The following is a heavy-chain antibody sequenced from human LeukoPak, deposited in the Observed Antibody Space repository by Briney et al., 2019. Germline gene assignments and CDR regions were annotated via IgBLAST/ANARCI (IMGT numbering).Heavy chain of an antibody. CDR2: ISSSSSYI. J-gene: IGHJ6*03. Sequence: GGSLRLSCAASGFTFSSYSMNWVRQAPGKGLEWVPSISSSSSYIYYADSVKGRFTISRDNAKNSLYLQMNSLRAEDTAVYYCARVHSSSWPNYYYYYYMDVWGKGTTVTVSS. CDR3: ARVHSSSWPNYYYYYYMDV. D-gene: IGHD6-13*01. CDR1: GFTFSSYS. V-gene: IGHV3-21*01.